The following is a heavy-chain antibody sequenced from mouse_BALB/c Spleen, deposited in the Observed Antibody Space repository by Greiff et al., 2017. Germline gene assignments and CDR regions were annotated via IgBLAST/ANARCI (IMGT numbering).Heavy chain of an antibody. CDR1: GFTFSSFG. D-gene: IGHD2-14*01. J-gene: IGHJ4*01. Sequence: EVKLMESGGGLVQPGGSRKLSCAASGFTFSSFGMHWVRQAPEKGLEWVAYISSGSSTIYYADTVKGRFTISRDNPKNTLFLQLTSLRSEDTAMYYCAGVRSPYAMDYWGQGTSVTVSA. CDR3: AGVRSPYAMDY. V-gene: IGHV5-17*02. CDR2: ISSGSSTI.